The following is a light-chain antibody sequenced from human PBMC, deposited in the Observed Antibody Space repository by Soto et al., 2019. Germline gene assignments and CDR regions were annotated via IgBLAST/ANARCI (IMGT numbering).Light chain of an antibody. J-gene: IGKJ3*01. Sequence: DIQMTQSPSSLSASVGDRVTITCRASQSISSYLNWYQQKPGKAPKLLIYAASSLQSGVPSRFSGSGSGTAFTLTISSLQPEDFATYYWQRSYNPLTFGPGTKVDIK. CDR2: AAS. V-gene: IGKV1-39*01. CDR3: QRSYNPLT. CDR1: QSISSY.